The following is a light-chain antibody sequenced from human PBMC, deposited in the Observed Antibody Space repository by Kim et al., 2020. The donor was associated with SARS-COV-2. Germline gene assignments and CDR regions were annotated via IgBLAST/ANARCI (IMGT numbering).Light chain of an antibody. V-gene: IGKV1D-12*01. CDR2: EAA. J-gene: IGKJ4*01. CDR1: QDVSSW. Sequence: ASVGDRVNITCRARQDVSSWLGWYQQKPGKAPKVLIYEAANLQSGVPSRFSGSGSGTDFTLTINGLQPEDFATYYCEQTHSFPLTFGGGTKVDIK. CDR3: EQTHSFPLT.